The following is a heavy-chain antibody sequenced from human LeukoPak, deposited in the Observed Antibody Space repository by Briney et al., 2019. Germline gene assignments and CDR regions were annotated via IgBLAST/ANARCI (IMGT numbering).Heavy chain of an antibody. J-gene: IGHJ4*02. V-gene: IGHV1-69-2*01. CDR1: GYIFTDYY. CDR2: VGPQTGET. Sequence: GATVKISCKASGYIFTDYYMHWVQQAPGKGLEYMGRVGPQTGETIYAEKFQGRVTMTADTSTDTAYMELTSLRSEDTAVYFCVTDASGDYWARFWGQGSLVTVSS. CDR3: VTDASGDYWARF. D-gene: IGHD4-17*01.